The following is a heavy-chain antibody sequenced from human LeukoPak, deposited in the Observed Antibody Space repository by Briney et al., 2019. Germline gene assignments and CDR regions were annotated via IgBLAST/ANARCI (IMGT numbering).Heavy chain of an antibody. J-gene: IGHJ6*03. Sequence: PSETPSLTCAVYGGSFSGYYWSWIRQPPGKGLEWIGTINYSGKTFYNPSLKSRVTMSVDTSKNQFSLKLSSVTAADTAVYYCARANSRSYIYYMDVWGKGTTSTVSS. V-gene: IGHV4-34*01. CDR2: INYSGKT. CDR1: GGSFSGYY. D-gene: IGHD3-10*01. CDR3: ARANSRSYIYYMDV.